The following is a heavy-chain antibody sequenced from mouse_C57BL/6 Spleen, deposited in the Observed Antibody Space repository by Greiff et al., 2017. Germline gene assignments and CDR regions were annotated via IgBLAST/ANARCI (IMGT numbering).Heavy chain of an antibody. Sequence: VQLKESGPELVKPGDSVKISCKASGYSFTGYFMNWVMQSHGKSLEWIGRINPYNGDTFYNQKFKGKATLTVDKSSSTAHMELRSLTSEDSAVYYCARGSTTVGYFDVWGTGTTVTVSS. D-gene: IGHD1-1*01. V-gene: IGHV1-20*01. CDR1: GYSFTGYF. J-gene: IGHJ1*03. CDR3: ARGSTTVGYFDV. CDR2: INPYNGDT.